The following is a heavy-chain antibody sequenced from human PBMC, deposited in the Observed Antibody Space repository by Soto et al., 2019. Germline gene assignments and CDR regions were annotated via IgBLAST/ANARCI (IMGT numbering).Heavy chain of an antibody. CDR1: GYTFTNYD. D-gene: IGHD2-2*01. Sequence: ASVKVSCKTSGYTFTNYDIDWVRQAAGQGLEWMGWINPDSDNTGYAQKFQGRVTMTRDTSISTAYMELNSLRSEDTAVYYCARGRRYCTTTSCYPPALFPYGMDVWGQGTTVTVSS. CDR3: ARGRRYCTTTSCYPPALFPYGMDV. J-gene: IGHJ6*02. CDR2: INPDSDNT. V-gene: IGHV1-8*01.